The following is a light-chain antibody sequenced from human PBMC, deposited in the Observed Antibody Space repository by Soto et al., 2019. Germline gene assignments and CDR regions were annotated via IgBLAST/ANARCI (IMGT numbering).Light chain of an antibody. Sequence: QSVLTQPPSVSGAPGQRVTVSCSGSSSNIGAGYYVHWYQQLPGTAPKLLIYDNSNRPSGVPDRFSASKSGTSASLAITGLQAEDEADYYCQSYDSSLSGPYVFGTGTKATV. CDR2: DNS. V-gene: IGLV1-40*01. CDR3: QSYDSSLSGPYV. CDR1: SSNIGAGYY. J-gene: IGLJ1*01.